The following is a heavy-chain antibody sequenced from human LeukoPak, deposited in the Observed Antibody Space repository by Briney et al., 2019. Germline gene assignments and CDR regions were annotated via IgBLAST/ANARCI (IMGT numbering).Heavy chain of an antibody. J-gene: IGHJ4*02. V-gene: IGHV4-61*02. D-gene: IGHD3-16*01. CDR2: IYTDGIT. CDR1: GASISANNYY. CDR3: ARFAFSSLRLDY. Sequence: SETLSLACNVSGASISANNYYWTWIRQPAGKGLEWIGRIYTDGITNYSPSPKSRVTIAVDKSRNQFSLKLTSVTAADTAVYYCARFAFSSLRLDYWGQGALVIVSS.